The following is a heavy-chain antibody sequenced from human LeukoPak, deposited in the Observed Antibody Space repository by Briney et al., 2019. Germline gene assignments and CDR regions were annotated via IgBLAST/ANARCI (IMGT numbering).Heavy chain of an antibody. Sequence: ASVKISCKPSGYTFGTHWMHWVRQAPGQGLEWMAIINPSGGSTSYAQKFQGRVTMTRDMSTSTVYMELSSLRSEDTAVYYCAREPVGVVVMTDAFDIWGPGTMVTVSS. J-gene: IGHJ3*02. CDR1: GYTFGTHW. D-gene: IGHD3-22*01. V-gene: IGHV1-46*01. CDR3: AREPVGVVVMTDAFDI. CDR2: INPSGGST.